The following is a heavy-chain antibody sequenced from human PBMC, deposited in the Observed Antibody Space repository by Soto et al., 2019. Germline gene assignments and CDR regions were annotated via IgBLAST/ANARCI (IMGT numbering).Heavy chain of an antibody. CDR1: GPSINYYY. CDR3: ATRGYNYGYGLDY. CDR2: IYYSGST. V-gene: IGHV4-59*01. D-gene: IGHD5-18*01. Sequence: PSETLSLTCTVSGPSINYYYWSWIRQPPGKGLEWIGYIYYSGSTNSNPSLKRRLTISVDTSKNQFSLKLSSVTAADTAIYYCATRGYNYGYGLDYWGQGTLVTVSS. J-gene: IGHJ4*02.